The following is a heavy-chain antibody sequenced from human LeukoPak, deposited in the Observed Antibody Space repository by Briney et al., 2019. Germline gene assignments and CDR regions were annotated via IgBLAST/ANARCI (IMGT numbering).Heavy chain of an antibody. D-gene: IGHD2-2*01. V-gene: IGHV3-23*01. J-gene: IGHJ6*02. CDR2: ISGIGGST. Sequence: PGGSLRLSCAASGFTFISYAMSWVRQAPGKGLEWVSAISGIGGSTYYADSVKGRFTISRDHSKNTLYLQMNSLRAEDTAVYYCAKSEDIVVVPTTKNYYYYGMDVWGQGTTVTVSS. CDR1: GFTFISYA. CDR3: AKSEDIVVVPTTKNYYYYGMDV.